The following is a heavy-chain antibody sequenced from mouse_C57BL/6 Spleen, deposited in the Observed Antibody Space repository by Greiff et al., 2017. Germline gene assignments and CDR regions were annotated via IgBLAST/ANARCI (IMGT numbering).Heavy chain of an antibody. J-gene: IGHJ2*01. D-gene: IGHD1-1*01. CDR2: INYDGSST. V-gene: IGHV5-16*01. CDR1: GFTFSDYY. Sequence: EVKLVESEGGLVQPGSSMKLSCTASGFTFSDYYMAWVRQVPEKGLEWVANINYDGSSTYYLDSLKSRFIISRDNAKNILYLQMSSLKSEDTATYYCARRNYAFDYWGQGTTLTVSS. CDR3: ARRNYAFDY.